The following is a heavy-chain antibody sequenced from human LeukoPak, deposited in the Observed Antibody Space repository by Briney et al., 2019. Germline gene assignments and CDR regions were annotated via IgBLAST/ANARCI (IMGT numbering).Heavy chain of an antibody. V-gene: IGHV3-33*06. J-gene: IGHJ4*02. CDR2: IWYDGSNK. CDR1: GFTFSSYG. Sequence: PGGSLRLSCAASGFTFSSYGMHWVRQAPGKGLEWVAVIWYDGSNKYYADSVKGRFTISRDNSKNTLYLQMNSLRAEDTAVYYCAKGQDGFGELLGFDYWGQGTLVTVSS. CDR3: AKGQDGFGELLGFDY. D-gene: IGHD3-10*01.